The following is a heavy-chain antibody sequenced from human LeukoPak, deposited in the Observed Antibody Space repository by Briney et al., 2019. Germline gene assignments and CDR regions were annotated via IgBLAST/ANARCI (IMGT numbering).Heavy chain of an antibody. CDR3: ARQDIATRPFDY. CDR1: GGSISSDY. D-gene: IGHD6-6*01. CDR2: IYYTGST. J-gene: IGHJ4*02. V-gene: IGHV4-59*01. Sequence: SETLSLTCTVSGGSISSDYWSWIRQPPGKGLEWIGYIYYTGSTNYNPSLKSRVTISVDTSKNQFSLKLSSLTAADTAVYHCARQDIATRPFDYWGQGTLVTVSS.